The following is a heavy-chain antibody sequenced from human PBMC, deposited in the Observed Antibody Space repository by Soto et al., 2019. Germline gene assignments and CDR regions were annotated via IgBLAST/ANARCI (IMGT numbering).Heavy chain of an antibody. CDR1: GVSISSGNW. Sequence: SETLSLTCAVSGVSISSGNWWTWVRQSPQRGLEYIGEIFHDGTANYYPSFERRVAISVDTSKNQFSLKLTSVTAADTAIYFCARIPSEPRLNYMYFDFWGPGTLVTVSS. J-gene: IGHJ4*02. CDR2: IFHDGTA. D-gene: IGHD3-10*01. CDR3: ARIPSEPRLNYMYFDF. V-gene: IGHV4-4*02.